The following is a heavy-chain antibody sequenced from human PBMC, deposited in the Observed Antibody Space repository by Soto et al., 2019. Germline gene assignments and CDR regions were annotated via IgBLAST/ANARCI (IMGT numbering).Heavy chain of an antibody. CDR2: INPNSGGT. CDR1: GYTFTGYY. CDR3: ASGREYCSSSSCSISVYSDY. Sequence: ASVKVSCKASGYTFTGYYMHWVRQAPGQGLEWMGWINPNSGGTNYARKFQGRVTMTRDTSISTAYMELSRLRSDDTAVYYCASGREYCSSSSCSISVYSDYWGQGTLVTVSS. D-gene: IGHD2-2*01. V-gene: IGHV1-2*02. J-gene: IGHJ4*02.